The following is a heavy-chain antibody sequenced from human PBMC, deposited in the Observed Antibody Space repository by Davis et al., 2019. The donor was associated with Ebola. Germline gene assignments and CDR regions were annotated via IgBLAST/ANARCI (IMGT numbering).Heavy chain of an antibody. CDR2: IYHSGET. V-gene: IGHV4-31*02. J-gene: IGHJ4*02. D-gene: IGHD3-3*01. CDR3: ARETILGVGIDF. Sequence: SWIRQIPGKGLEWLGYIYHSGETAYNPSLKNRLSIAVDTSKNQFSLKLTSVTAADTAVYFCARETILGVGIDFWGQGTLVTVSS.